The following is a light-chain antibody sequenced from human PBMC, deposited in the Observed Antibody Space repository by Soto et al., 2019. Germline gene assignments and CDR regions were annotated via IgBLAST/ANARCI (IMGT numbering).Light chain of an antibody. CDR2: DVT. CDR3: CSYAGSYV. Sequence: QSALTQPRSVSGSPGQSVTISCTGTSSDVGAYNYVSWYQQHPGKAPTFLIFDVTKRPSGVPDRFSGSKSGNTASLTISGLQAEDEADYYCCSYAGSYVFGTGTKLTVL. J-gene: IGLJ1*01. V-gene: IGLV2-11*01. CDR1: SSDVGAYNY.